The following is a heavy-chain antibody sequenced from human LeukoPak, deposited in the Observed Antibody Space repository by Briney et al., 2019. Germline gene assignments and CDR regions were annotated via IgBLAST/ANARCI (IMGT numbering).Heavy chain of an antibody. CDR3: ARLAMVDYDSSGYYSFGY. CDR1: GGSYSGYY. Sequence: SETLSLTCAVYGGSYSGYYWLWIRNPPGKGREWIGEINHRGSTNYNPSLERRVTISVDKSQNHFLPQLDSVTAADTAVYYCARLAMVDYDSSGYYSFGYWGQGTLGTVSS. J-gene: IGHJ4*02. CDR2: INHRGST. D-gene: IGHD3-22*01. V-gene: IGHV4-34*01.